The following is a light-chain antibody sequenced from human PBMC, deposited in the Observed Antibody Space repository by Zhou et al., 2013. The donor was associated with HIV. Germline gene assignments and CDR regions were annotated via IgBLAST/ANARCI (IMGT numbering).Light chain of an antibody. V-gene: IGKV1-5*03. J-gene: IGKJ1*01. CDR1: QRISSW. CDR3: QHYNSYSAT. Sequence: DIQMTQSPSTLSASVGDKVTITCRASQRISSWLAWYQLKPGRAPNLLIYKASTLETGVPSRFSGSGSGTEFTLTISSLQPDDFATYYCQHYNSYSATFGQGTKVEIK. CDR2: KAS.